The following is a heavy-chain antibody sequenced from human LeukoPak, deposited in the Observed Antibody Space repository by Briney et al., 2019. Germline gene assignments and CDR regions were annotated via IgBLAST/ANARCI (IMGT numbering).Heavy chain of an antibody. CDR2: INPSGGST. CDR1: GYTFTSYY. V-gene: IGHV1-46*01. Sequence: GASVKVFCKASGYTFTSYYMHWVRQAPGQGLEWMGIINPSGGSTSYAQKFQGRVTMTRDTSTSTVYMELSSLRSEDTAVYYCAILVGANDFDYWGQGTLVTVSS. CDR3: AILVGANDFDY. D-gene: IGHD1-26*01. J-gene: IGHJ4*02.